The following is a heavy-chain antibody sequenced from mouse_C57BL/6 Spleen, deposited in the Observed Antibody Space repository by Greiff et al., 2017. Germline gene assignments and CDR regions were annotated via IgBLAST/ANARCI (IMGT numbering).Heavy chain of an antibody. CDR3: ARGGQTGTDY. Sequence: QVQLQQSGPELVKPGASVKISCKASGYAFSSSWMNWVKQRPGKGLEWIGRIYPGDGDTNYNGKFKGKATLTADKSSSTAYMQLSSLTSEDSAVYFCARGGQTGTDYWGQGTTLTVSS. J-gene: IGHJ2*01. CDR1: GYAFSSSW. V-gene: IGHV1-82*01. CDR2: IYPGDGDT. D-gene: IGHD4-1*01.